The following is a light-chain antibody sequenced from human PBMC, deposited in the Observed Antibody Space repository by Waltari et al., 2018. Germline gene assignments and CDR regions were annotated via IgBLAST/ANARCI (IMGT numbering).Light chain of an antibody. V-gene: IGKV4-1*01. CDR2: WAS. CDR3: QQCSTTPLT. J-gene: IGKJ4*01. Sequence: DIVMTQSPDSLAVSMGERATINCKSSQSVLHSSNNRDQLAWYQQKPGQPPKLRISWASTRESGVPDRFLGSGSGTDFTLTISSLQVEDVAVYYCQQCSTTPLTFGGGTKVEIK. CDR1: QSVLHSSNNRDQ.